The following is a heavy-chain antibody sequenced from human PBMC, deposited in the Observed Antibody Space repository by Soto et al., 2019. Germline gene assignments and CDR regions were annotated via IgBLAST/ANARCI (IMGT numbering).Heavy chain of an antibody. J-gene: IGHJ2*01. CDR3: ARVAALVGAARYWYFDL. V-gene: IGHV4-39*01. Sequence: QLHLQESGPGLVEPSETLSLTCAVSGGSITSTSYYWGWIRQPPGEGLGWIGGIDYRGNINYNSSLKSRVPISVDTSKNQFSLNLNSVTAASSAVYHCARVAALVGAARYWYFDLWGRGTRVSV. D-gene: IGHD2-15*01. CDR2: IDYRGNI. CDR1: GGSITSTSYY.